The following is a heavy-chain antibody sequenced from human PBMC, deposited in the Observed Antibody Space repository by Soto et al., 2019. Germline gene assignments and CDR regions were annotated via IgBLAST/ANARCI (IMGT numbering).Heavy chain of an antibody. Sequence: PVGSLRLSCAASGFTFSNACMNWARQAPGKGLEWVGRIKSKTDGGTTDYAAPVKGRFTISRDDSKNTLYLQMNSLKTEDTAVYYCTTAHCFLPYYYYGMDVWGQGTTVTVSS. CDR1: GFTFSNAC. CDR2: IKSKTDGGTT. D-gene: IGHD2-21*01. J-gene: IGHJ6*02. CDR3: TTAHCFLPYYYYGMDV. V-gene: IGHV3-15*07.